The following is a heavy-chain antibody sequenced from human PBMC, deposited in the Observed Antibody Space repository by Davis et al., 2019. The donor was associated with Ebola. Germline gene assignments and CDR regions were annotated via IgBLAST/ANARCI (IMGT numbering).Heavy chain of an antibody. CDR2: ISYDGSNK. Sequence: GESLKISCAASGFTFSSYAMHWVRQAPGKGLEWVAVISYDGSNKYYPDSVKGRITISRDNSKNTLYLQMNSLRAEDTAVYYCARRQNYYDSSGYYYAFDIWGQGTMVTVSS. J-gene: IGHJ3*02. CDR1: GFTFSSYA. CDR3: ARRQNYYDSSGYYYAFDI. D-gene: IGHD3-22*01. V-gene: IGHV3-30-3*01.